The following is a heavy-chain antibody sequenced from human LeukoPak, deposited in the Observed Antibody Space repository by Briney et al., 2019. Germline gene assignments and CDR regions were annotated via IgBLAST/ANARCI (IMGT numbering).Heavy chain of an antibody. D-gene: IGHD6-19*01. V-gene: IGHV1-2*02. CDR2: INPNSGGT. Sequence: ASVKVSCKASGYTFTGYYMHWVRQAPGQGLEWMGWINPNSGGTNYAQKFQGRVTMTTDTSTSTAYMELKSLRSDDTAVYYCASSPKGYSSGWTLFDPWGQGTLVTVSS. CDR1: GYTFTGYY. J-gene: IGHJ5*02. CDR3: ASSPKGYSSGWTLFDP.